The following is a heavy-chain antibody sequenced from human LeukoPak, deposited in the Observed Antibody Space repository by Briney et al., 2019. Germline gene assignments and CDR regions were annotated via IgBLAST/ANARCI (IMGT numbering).Heavy chain of an antibody. CDR3: AREEYYDDSGYYFRYFDS. V-gene: IGHV4-61*02. CDR1: GGSISSDNYY. Sequence: SETLSLTCSVSGGSISSDNYYWTWIRQPAGKGLEWIGRFHTGGSANYNPPLKSRVTISVDTSKNQFSLRLNSVTAADTAIYYCAREEYYDDSGYYFRYFDSWGQGTLVTVSS. CDR2: FHTGGSA. J-gene: IGHJ4*02. D-gene: IGHD3-22*01.